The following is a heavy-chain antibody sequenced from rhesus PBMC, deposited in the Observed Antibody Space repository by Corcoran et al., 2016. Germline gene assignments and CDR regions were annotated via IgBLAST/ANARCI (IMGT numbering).Heavy chain of an antibody. CDR2: ISGRGGST. J-gene: IGHJ4*01. V-gene: IGHV4-173*01. CDR3: AQAPVPARGFGVLTAPPGY. D-gene: IGHD2-15*01. Sequence: QLQLQESGPGLVKPSATLSLTCAVSGGSISSTWWSWIRQPPGKGLVWIGRISGRGGSTNYNPSLKSRVTMSTDTSKNQLSRKLISVTAADTAVYDCAQAPVPARGFGVLTAPPGYWGQGVLVTVSS. CDR1: GGSISSTW.